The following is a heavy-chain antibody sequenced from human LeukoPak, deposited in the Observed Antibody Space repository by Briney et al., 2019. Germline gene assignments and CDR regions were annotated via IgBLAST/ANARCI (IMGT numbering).Heavy chain of an antibody. J-gene: IGHJ4*02. CDR2: ISGSGGST. CDR3: AKVGWGIQLWSLGY. Sequence: PGGSLRLSCAASGFTFSSYAMSWVRQAPGKGLEWVSAISGSGGSTYYADSVKGRFTISRDDSKNTLYLQMNSLRAEDTAVYYCAKVGWGIQLWSLGYWGQGTLVTVSS. V-gene: IGHV3-23*01. CDR1: GFTFSSYA. D-gene: IGHD5-18*01.